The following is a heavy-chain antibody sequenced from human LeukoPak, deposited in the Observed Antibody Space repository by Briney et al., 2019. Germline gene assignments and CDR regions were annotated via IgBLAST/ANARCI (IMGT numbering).Heavy chain of an antibody. CDR2: IYYSGST. CDR3: ARHVHYYDSSGYYGVVDY. J-gene: IGHJ4*02. CDR1: GGSISSYY. Sequence: PSETLSLTCTVSGGSISSYYWSWIRQPPGKGLEWIGYIYYSGSTNYNPSLKSRISISVDTSKNQFSLKLSSVTAADTAVYYCARHVHYYDSSGYYGVVDYWGQGTLVTVSS. D-gene: IGHD3-22*01. V-gene: IGHV4-59*08.